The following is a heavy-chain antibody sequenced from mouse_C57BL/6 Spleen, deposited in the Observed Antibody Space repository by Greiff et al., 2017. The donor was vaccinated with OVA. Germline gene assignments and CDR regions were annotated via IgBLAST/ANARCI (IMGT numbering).Heavy chain of an antibody. D-gene: IGHD1-1*01. CDR3: AREGYYGSRYYFDY. CDR1: GFTFSDYG. V-gene: IGHV5-17*01. J-gene: IGHJ2*01. Sequence: DVHLVESGGGLVKPGGSLKLSCAASGFTFSDYGMHWVRQAPEKGLEWVAYISSGSSTIYYADTVKGRFTISRDKAKNTLFLQMTSLRSEDTAMYYCAREGYYGSRYYFDYWGQGTTLTVSS. CDR2: ISSGSSTI.